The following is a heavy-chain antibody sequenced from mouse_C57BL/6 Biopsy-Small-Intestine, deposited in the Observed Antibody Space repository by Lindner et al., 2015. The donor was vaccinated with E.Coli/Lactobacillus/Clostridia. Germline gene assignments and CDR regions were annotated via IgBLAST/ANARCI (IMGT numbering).Heavy chain of an antibody. CDR3: ARHEGHSGHEAMDY. J-gene: IGHJ4*01. CDR1: GYTFTGYW. CDR2: FYPGSGSI. V-gene: IGHV1-62-2*01. D-gene: IGHD1-3*01. Sequence: VQLQESGAELMKPGASVRLSCKASGYTFTGYWIEWVKQRPGQGLEWIGWFYPGSGSIRYNEKFKDKATLTADKSSSTVYMELSRLTSEDSAVYFCARHEGHSGHEAMDYWGQRTSVTVSS.